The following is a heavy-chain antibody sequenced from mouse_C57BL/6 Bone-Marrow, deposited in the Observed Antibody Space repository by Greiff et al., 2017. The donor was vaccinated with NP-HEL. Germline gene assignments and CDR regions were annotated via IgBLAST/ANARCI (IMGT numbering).Heavy chain of an antibody. V-gene: IGHV1-4*01. Sequence: VKLMESGAELARPGASVKMSCKASGYTFTSYTMHWVKQRPGQGLEWIGYINPSSGYTKYNQKFKDKATLTADKSSSTAYMQLSSLTSEDSAVYYCARYAGSYYFDYWGQGTTLTVSS. D-gene: IGHD6-5*01. CDR3: ARYAGSYYFDY. J-gene: IGHJ2*01. CDR1: GYTFTSYT. CDR2: INPSSGYT.